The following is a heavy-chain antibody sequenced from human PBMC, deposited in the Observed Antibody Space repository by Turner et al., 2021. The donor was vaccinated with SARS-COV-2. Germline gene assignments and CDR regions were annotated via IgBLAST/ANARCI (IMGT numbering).Heavy chain of an antibody. J-gene: IGHJ4*02. CDR2: SYYSGST. CDR3: ARLRPTQNFDY. CDR1: GGSISSSSYY. V-gene: IGHV4-39*01. Sequence: QLQLQESGPGLVKPSETLSLTCTVSGGSISSSSYYWGWIRQPPGKGPEWIGSSYYSGSTNYDQSLKSRVTMSVDTSKNQFSLKLSSVTAADTAVYYCARLRPTQNFDYWGQGTLVTVSS. D-gene: IGHD1-1*01.